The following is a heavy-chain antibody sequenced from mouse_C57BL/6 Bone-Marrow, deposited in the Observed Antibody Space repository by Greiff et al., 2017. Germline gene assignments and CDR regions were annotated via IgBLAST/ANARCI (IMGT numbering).Heavy chain of an antibody. Sequence: QVQLQQPGAELVMPGASVKLSCKASGYTFTSYWMHWVKQRPGQGLEWIGEIDPSDSYTNYNQKFKGKSTLTVDKSSSTAYMQLSSLTSEDSAVYYCAREEASYYSNYVGAMDYWGQGTSVTVSS. CDR1: GYTFTSYW. CDR3: AREEASYYSNYVGAMDY. CDR2: IDPSDSYT. D-gene: IGHD2-5*01. V-gene: IGHV1-69*01. J-gene: IGHJ4*01.